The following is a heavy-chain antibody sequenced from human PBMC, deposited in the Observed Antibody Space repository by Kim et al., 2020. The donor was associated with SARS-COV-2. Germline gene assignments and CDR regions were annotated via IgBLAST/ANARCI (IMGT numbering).Heavy chain of an antibody. V-gene: IGHV3-23*01. CDR1: GFTFTTYA. J-gene: IGHJ4*02. Sequence: GGSLRLSCAASGFTFTTYAMNWVRQAPGKGLEWVSGINGDGGSTYYADSVKGRFTISRDNSKNTLYLQMNSLRAEDTAVYYCAKELSVTTQTTGGDFFESWGQGALVTVSS. CDR2: INGDGGST. D-gene: IGHD4-17*01. CDR3: AKELSVTTQTTGGDFFES.